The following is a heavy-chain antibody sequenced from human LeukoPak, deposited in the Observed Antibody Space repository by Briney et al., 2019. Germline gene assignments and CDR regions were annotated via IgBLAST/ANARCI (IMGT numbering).Heavy chain of an antibody. CDR2: ISGDGGST. Sequence: GGSLRLSCAASGFTFDDYAMHWVRQAPGKGLEWVSLISGDGGSTYYADFVKGRFTISRDNSKNSLYLQMNSLRTEDTALYYCAKDYRYCSGGSCYSGGQRAGFDYWGQGTLVTVSS. CDR1: GFTFDDYA. CDR3: AKDYRYCSGGSCYSGGQRAGFDY. V-gene: IGHV3-43*02. J-gene: IGHJ4*02. D-gene: IGHD2-15*01.